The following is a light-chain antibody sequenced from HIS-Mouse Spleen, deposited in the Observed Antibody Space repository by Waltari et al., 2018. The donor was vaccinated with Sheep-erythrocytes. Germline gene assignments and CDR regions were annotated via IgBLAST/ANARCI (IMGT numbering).Light chain of an antibody. J-gene: IGKJ4*01. CDR1: QRVLYSSNTKNY. V-gene: IGKV4-1*01. CDR2: WAS. CDR3: QQYYSTPLT. Sequence: DIVMTQSPDSLAVSLCERATINCKSSQRVLYSSNTKNYLAWYQQKPGQPPKLRIYWASTRESGVPDRFSGSGSGTDFTLTISSLQAEDVAVYYCQQYYSTPLTFGGGTKVEIK.